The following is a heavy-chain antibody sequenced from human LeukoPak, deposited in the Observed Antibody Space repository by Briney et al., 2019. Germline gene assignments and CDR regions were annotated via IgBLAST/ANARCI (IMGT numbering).Heavy chain of an antibody. D-gene: IGHD6-13*01. Sequence: GASVKVSCKASGGTFSSYAISWVRQAPGQGLEWRGRIIPILGIANYAQKFQGRVTITADKSTSTAYMELSSLRSEDTAVYYCARVKIAAAGDAFDIWGQGTMVTVSS. CDR2: IIPILGIA. CDR1: GGTFSSYA. J-gene: IGHJ3*02. V-gene: IGHV1-69*04. CDR3: ARVKIAAAGDAFDI.